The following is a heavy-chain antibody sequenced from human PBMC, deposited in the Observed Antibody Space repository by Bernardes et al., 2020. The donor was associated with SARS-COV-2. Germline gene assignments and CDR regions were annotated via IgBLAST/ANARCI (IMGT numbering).Heavy chain of an antibody. Sequence: GGSLRLSRAASGFTFSGYWMHWVRQAPGKGLVWVSRINSEGSITTYADSVKGRFTISRDNSKNTLYLQMNSLRAEDTAVYYCANDWRVAATSYYYYYGMDVWGQGTTVTVSS. CDR1: GFTFSGYW. D-gene: IGHD2-15*01. CDR3: ANDWRVAATSYYYYYGMDV. CDR2: INSEGSIT. V-gene: IGHV3-74*01. J-gene: IGHJ6*02.